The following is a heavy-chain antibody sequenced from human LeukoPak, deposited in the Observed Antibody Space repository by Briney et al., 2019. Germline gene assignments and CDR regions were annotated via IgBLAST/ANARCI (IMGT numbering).Heavy chain of an antibody. Sequence: SQTLSLTCTVSGGSISSGSYYWSWIRQPAGTGLEWIGRIYTSGSTNYNPSLKSRVTISVDTSKNQFSLKLSSVTAADTAVYYFSRRRHDSSGYYAYAFDIWGQGTMVTVSS. CDR1: GGSISSGSYY. V-gene: IGHV4-61*02. J-gene: IGHJ3*02. CDR2: IYTSGST. D-gene: IGHD3-22*01. CDR3: SRRRHDSSGYYAYAFDI.